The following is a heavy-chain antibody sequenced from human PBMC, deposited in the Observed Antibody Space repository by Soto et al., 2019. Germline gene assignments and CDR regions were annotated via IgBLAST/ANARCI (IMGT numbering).Heavy chain of an antibody. Sequence: QVQLQESGPGLVKPSQTLSLTCTVSGGSISSGGYYWNWLRQHPGKGLEWIGYIYYSGSTYYNPSLKSRVTISVDTSKNQFSLKLSSVPAADTAVYYCARDYSGTSDWYFDLWGRGTLVTVSS. V-gene: IGHV4-31*03. CDR3: ARDYSGTSDWYFDL. J-gene: IGHJ2*01. D-gene: IGHD1-26*01. CDR1: GGSISSGGYY. CDR2: IYYSGST.